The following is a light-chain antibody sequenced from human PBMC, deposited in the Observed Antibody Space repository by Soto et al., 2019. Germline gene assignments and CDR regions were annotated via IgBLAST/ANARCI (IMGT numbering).Light chain of an antibody. J-gene: IGKJ1*01. CDR3: LQHFNFSLT. V-gene: IGKV1-6*01. CDR1: RDIGND. Sequence: AIQMTQSPSSLSASVGDRVTITCRASRDIGNDLGWYQQKPGKAPKHMIFAASNLQRGVPSRFSGGGSGTDFTLTISSLQADDFATDYCLQHFNFSLTFGQGTKVE. CDR2: AAS.